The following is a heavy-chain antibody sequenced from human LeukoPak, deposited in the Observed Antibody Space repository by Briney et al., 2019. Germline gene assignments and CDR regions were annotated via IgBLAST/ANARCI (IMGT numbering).Heavy chain of an antibody. J-gene: IGHJ3*02. Sequence: GGSLRLSCAASGFTFSNAWMSWVRQAPGKGLEWVGRVKSKTDGGTTDYAAPVKGRFTISRDDSKNTLYLQMNSLKTEDTAVCYCTTGAGGSDDAFDIWGQGTMVTVSS. V-gene: IGHV3-15*01. CDR1: GFTFSNAW. D-gene: IGHD3-10*01. CDR3: TTGAGGSDDAFDI. CDR2: VKSKTDGGTT.